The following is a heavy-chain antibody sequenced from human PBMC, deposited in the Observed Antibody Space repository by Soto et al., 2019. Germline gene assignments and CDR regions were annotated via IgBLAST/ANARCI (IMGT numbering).Heavy chain of an antibody. Sequence: QVQLQESGPGLVKPSETLSLTCTVPGGSVSIGTYYWSWIRQPPGKGLEWIGFIHYSGSTNYNPSLKSRVTMSVDTSKNQFSLKLTSVNAADTAVYYCTRGGDAYKNGHWCQGTLVTVYS. CDR3: TRGGDAYKNGH. CDR2: IHYSGST. CDR1: GGSVSIGTYY. D-gene: IGHD2-21*01. V-gene: IGHV4-61*01. J-gene: IGHJ4*02.